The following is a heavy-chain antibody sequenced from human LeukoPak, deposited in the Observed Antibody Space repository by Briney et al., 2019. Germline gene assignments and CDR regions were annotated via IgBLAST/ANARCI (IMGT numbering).Heavy chain of an antibody. CDR3: AELGITMIGGV. CDR2: IGQDGGEK. D-gene: IGHD3-10*02. Sequence: GGSLRLSCAASGFTFKNYWMTWVRQAPGKGLEWVANIGQDGGEKFIVDSVKGRFTFFRDNAKNSLYLQMTSLRAEDTAVYYCAELGITMIGGVWGKGTTVTISS. J-gene: IGHJ6*04. V-gene: IGHV3-7*01. CDR1: GFTFKNYW.